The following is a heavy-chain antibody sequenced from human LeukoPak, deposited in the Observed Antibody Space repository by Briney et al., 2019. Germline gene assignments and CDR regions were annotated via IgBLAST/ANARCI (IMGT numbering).Heavy chain of an antibody. J-gene: IGHJ4*02. CDR2: INHSGST. V-gene: IGHV4-34*01. D-gene: IGHD6-13*01. CDR1: GGSFSGYY. Sequence: SETLSLTCAVYGGSFSGYYWSWIRQPPGKRLEWIGEINHSGSTNYNPSLKSRVTISVDTSKNQFSLKLSSVTAADTAVYYCASIDVGYSSSWFLRTPIDYWGQGTLVTVSS. CDR3: ASIDVGYSSSWFLRTPIDY.